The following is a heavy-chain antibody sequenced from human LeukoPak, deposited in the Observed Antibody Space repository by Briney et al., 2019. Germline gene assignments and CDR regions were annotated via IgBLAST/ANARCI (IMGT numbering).Heavy chain of an antibody. V-gene: IGHV3-43D*03. CDR1: GFTFDDYA. J-gene: IGHJ6*04. CDR2: TSWDGGST. Sequence: GGSLRLSCAASGFTFDDYAMHWVCQAPGKGLEWVSLTSWDGGSTYYADSVKGRFTISRDNSKNSLYLQMNSLRAEDTAVYYCAELGITMIGGVWGKGTTVTISS. CDR3: AELGITMIGGV. D-gene: IGHD3-10*02.